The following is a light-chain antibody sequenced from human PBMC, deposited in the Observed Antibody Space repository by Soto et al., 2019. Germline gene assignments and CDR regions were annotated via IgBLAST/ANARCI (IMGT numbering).Light chain of an antibody. CDR1: SSNIGSNT. V-gene: IGLV1-44*01. J-gene: IGLJ2*01. Sequence: QSVLTQPTSASGTPGQRVTISCSGSSSNIGSNTVNWYQQLPGTAPKLLIFTNNQRPSGVPDRFSGSKSGTSGSLAISGLQSDDEADYYCAAWDDSLNGVLFGGGTKLTVL. CDR3: AAWDDSLNGVL. CDR2: TNN.